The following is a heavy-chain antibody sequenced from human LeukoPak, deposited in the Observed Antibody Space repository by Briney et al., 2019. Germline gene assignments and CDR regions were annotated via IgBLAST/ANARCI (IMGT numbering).Heavy chain of an antibody. D-gene: IGHD3-10*01. CDR1: GGSFSGYY. V-gene: IGHV4-34*01. J-gene: IGHJ4*02. CDR2: INHSGST. Sequence: SETLSLTCAVYGGSFSGYYWSWIRQPPGKGLERIGEINHSGSTNYNPSLKSRVTISVDTSKNQFSLRLSSVAAADTAVYYCARGSSVNQTGLKGCDYWGQGTLVTVSS. CDR3: ARGSSVNQTGLKGCDY.